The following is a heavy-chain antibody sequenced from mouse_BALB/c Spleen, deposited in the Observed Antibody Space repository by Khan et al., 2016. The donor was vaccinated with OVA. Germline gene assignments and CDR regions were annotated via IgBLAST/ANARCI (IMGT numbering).Heavy chain of an antibody. V-gene: IGHV1-7*01. CDR1: GYTFSSYW. J-gene: IGHJ2*01. CDR2: INPTSGYT. CDR3: ARDRIDY. Sequence: QVQLKQSGAEQAKPGASVKMSCKTSGYTFSSYWMHWVKQRPGQGLEWIGYINPTSGYTEYNETFKDKATLSADKSSSTAYMQLTSLTSEDSAVYYDARDRIDYWGQGTTLTVSS.